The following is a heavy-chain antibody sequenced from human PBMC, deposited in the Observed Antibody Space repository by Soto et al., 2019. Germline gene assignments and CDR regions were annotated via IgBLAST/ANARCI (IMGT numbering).Heavy chain of an antibody. CDR2: IIPILGIA. CDR3: ASFNYDILPGLYGMDV. J-gene: IGHJ6*02. D-gene: IGHD3-9*01. V-gene: IGHV1-69*02. CDR1: GGTFSSYT. Sequence: QVQLVQSGAEVKKPGSSVKVSCKASGGTFSSYTSSWVRQAPGQGLEWMGRIIPILGIANYAQKFQGRVTITADKSTSTANMELSSLRSEDTAVYYCASFNYDILPGLYGMDVWGQGTTVTVSS.